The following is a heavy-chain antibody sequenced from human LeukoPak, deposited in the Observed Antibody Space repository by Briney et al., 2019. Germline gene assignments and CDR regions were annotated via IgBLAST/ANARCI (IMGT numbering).Heavy chain of an antibody. CDR3: ARPLMYYYGSETYFWFDP. V-gene: IGHV3-7*01. D-gene: IGHD3-10*01. Sequence: SGGSLRLSCAASGFHFTTYWMGWVRQAPGKGLEWVANIKRDGSEKYYVDSVKGRFTISRDNAKNSLSLQMNSLRAEDTAVYYCARPLMYYYGSETYFWFDPWGQGTLVTVSS. CDR2: IKRDGSEK. CDR1: GFHFTTYW. J-gene: IGHJ5*02.